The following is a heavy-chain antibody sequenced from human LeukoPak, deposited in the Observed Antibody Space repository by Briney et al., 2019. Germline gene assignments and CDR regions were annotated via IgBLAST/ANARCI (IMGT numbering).Heavy chain of an antibody. J-gene: IGHJ4*02. CDR1: GYSFTSYW. CDR3: ARRRDLYSGSYYPFDY. Sequence: GESLKISCKGSGYSFTSYWIGWVRQMPGKGLQWMGIIYPGDSDARYSPSFQGQVTISADKSISTAYLQWSSLKASDTAMYYCARRRDLYSGSYYPFDYWGQGTLVTVSS. CDR2: IYPGDSDA. V-gene: IGHV5-51*01. D-gene: IGHD1-26*01.